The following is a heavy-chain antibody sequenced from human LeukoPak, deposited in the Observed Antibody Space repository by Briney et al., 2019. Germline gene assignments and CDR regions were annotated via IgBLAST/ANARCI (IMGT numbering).Heavy chain of an antibody. V-gene: IGHV3-23*01. Sequence: SGGSLRLSCAASGFTFSSYAMSWVRQAPGKGLEWVSAISGSGGSTYYADSVKGRFTISRDNSKNTLYLQMNSLRAEDTAVYYCAKQPAVTTYFDYWGQGTLVTVSS. D-gene: IGHD4-17*01. CDR1: GFTFSSYA. CDR3: AKQPAVTTYFDY. CDR2: ISGSGGST. J-gene: IGHJ4*02.